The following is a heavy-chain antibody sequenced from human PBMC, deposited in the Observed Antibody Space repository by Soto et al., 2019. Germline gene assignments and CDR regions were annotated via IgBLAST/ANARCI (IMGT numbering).Heavy chain of an antibody. D-gene: IGHD2-2*01. J-gene: IGHJ4*02. CDR1: GGSISSGGYS. CDR2: MYHSGRT. V-gene: IGHV4-30-2*01. CDR3: ARVPDY. Sequence: QLQLQESGSGLVNPSQTLSLTCAVSGGSISSGGYSWSWIRQPPGKGLEWIGYMYHSGRTYYNPSLKSRVTISIDRTKNQFSLKMSSVTAAHTAVYYCARVPDYWGQGILVTVSS.